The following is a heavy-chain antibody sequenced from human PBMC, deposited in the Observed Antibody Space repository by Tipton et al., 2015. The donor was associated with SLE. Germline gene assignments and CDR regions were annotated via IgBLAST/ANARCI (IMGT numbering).Heavy chain of an antibody. CDR1: GGSFSDYY. Sequence: TLSLTCAVYGGSFSDYYWTWIRQPPGKGLEWIGEINHRGSTNYNPSLKSRVTMSVDSSRNQFSLRLTSVTVADTAVYYCATTVTTTASYGAFDIWGQGTSITVSS. CDR3: ATTVTTTASYGAFDI. D-gene: IGHD4-17*01. J-gene: IGHJ3*02. V-gene: IGHV4-34*01. CDR2: INHRGST.